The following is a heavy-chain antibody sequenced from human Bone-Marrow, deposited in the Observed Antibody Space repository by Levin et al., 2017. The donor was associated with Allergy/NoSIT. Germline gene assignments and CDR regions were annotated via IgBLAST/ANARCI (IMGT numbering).Heavy chain of an antibody. CDR1: GFTFSSYG. J-gene: IGHJ4*02. CDR3: ARVHSYGYFDY. D-gene: IGHD5-18*01. CDR2: IWYDGSNK. Sequence: LSLTCAASGFTFSSYGMHWVRQAPGKGLEWVAVIWYDGSNKYYADSVKGRFTISRDNSKNTLYLQMNSLRAEDTAVYYCARVHSYGYFDYWGQGTLVTVSS. V-gene: IGHV3-33*01.